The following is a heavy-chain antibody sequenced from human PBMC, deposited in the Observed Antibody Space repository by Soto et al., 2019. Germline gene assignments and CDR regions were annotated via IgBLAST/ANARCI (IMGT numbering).Heavy chain of an antibody. CDR2: ISSSSSTI. CDR1: GFTFKTYS. D-gene: IGHD4-17*01. V-gene: IGHV3-48*02. Sequence: EEQLVESGGGLVQPGGSLRLSCVASGFTFKTYSMNWVRQAPGKGLVWDSYISSSSSTIYYTDSVKGRFTISRDNAKNSLYLQMNRLRDEDTAVYYCARDSVATVTTWSFDYWGQGTLVTVSS. J-gene: IGHJ4*02. CDR3: ARDSVATVTTWSFDY.